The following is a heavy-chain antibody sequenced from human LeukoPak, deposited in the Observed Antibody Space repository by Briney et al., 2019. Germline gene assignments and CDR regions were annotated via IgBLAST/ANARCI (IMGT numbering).Heavy chain of an antibody. CDR1: GGSISSYY. D-gene: IGHD1-26*01. Sequence: SETLSLTCTVSGGSISSYYWSWIRQPPGKGLEWIGYIYYSGSTNYNPSLKSRVTISVDTSKNQFSLKLSSVAAADTAVYYCARGSGVGWLDPWGQGTLVTVSS. CDR2: IYYSGST. V-gene: IGHV4-59*01. J-gene: IGHJ5*02. CDR3: ARGSGVGWLDP.